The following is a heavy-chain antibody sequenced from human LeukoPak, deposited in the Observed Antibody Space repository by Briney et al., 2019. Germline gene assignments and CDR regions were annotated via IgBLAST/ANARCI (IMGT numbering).Heavy chain of an antibody. CDR3: ARGERFDMVRAPYYYGMDV. D-gene: IGHD3-10*01. CDR1: GGSISSYY. Sequence: SETLSLTCTVSGGSISSYYWSWIRQPAGKGLEWIGRIYTSGSTNYNPSLKSRVTMSVDTSKNQFSLELSSVTAADTAVYYCARGERFDMVRAPYYYGMDVWGQGTTVTVSS. V-gene: IGHV4-4*07. CDR2: IYTSGST. J-gene: IGHJ6*02.